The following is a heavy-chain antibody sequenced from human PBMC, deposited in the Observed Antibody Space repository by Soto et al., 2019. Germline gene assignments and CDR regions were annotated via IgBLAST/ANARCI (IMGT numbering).Heavy chain of an antibody. Sequence: QITLKESGPTLVKPTQTLTLTCTFSGFSLSTSEVCVAWIRQPPGKALEWLAVIFWDDDKRYSPSLKSRLTITKYTSRKQVVLTMTNMDPVDTATYYCAHTEIAVVPVGKRVYLLEPRGQGTQVTVSS. CDR3: AHTEIAVVPVGKRVYLLEP. CDR1: GFSLSTSEVC. J-gene: IGHJ5*02. V-gene: IGHV2-5*02. D-gene: IGHD2-2*01. CDR2: IFWDDDK.